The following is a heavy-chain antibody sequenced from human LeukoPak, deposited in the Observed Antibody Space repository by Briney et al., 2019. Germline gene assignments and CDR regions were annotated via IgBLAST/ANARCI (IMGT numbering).Heavy chain of an antibody. V-gene: IGHV4-59*01. CDR2: IYYSGST. J-gene: IGHJ4*02. Sequence: SETLSLTCTVSGGSISSYYWSWIRQPPGKGLEWIGYIYYSGSTNYNPSLKSRVTISVDTSKNQFSLKLSSVTAADTAVYYCARGGNSSFDYWGQGTLVTVSS. CDR3: ARGGNSSFDY. D-gene: IGHD3-10*01. CDR1: GGSISSYY.